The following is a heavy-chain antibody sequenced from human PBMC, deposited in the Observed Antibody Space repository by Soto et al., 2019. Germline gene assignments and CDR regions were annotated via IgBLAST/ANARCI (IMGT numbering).Heavy chain of an antibody. J-gene: IGHJ6*02. CDR1: GYTFTGYY. CDR2: INPNSGGT. CDR3: ARGVNMARGVIYYYYGMDV. D-gene: IGHD3-10*01. V-gene: IGHV1-2*02. Sequence: GASVKVSCKASGYTFTGYYMHWVRQAPGQGLEWMGWINPNSGGTNYAQKFQGRVTMTRDTSISTAYMELSRLRSDDTAVYYCARGVNMARGVIYYYYGMDVWGQGTTVTVYS.